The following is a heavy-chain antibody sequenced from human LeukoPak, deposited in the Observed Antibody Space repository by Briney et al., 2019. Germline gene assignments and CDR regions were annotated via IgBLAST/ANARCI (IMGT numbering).Heavy chain of an antibody. J-gene: IGHJ5*02. CDR2: IYYSGSI. V-gene: IGHV4-39*01. CDR3: ARWGSGLSFRWFDP. Sequence: SETLSLTCTVSGGSISSSSYYWGWIRQPPGKGLEWIGSIYYSGSIYYNPSLKSRVTISVDTSKNQFSLKLSSVTAADTAEYYCARWGSGLSFRWFDPWGQGTLVTVSS. D-gene: IGHD6-19*01. CDR1: GGSISSSSYY.